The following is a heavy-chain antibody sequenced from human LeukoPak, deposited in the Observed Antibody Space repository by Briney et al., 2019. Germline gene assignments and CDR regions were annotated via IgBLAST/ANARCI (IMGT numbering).Heavy chain of an antibody. CDR1: GFTFSSYA. D-gene: IGHD2-15*01. CDR3: ARVGSGGSLFDY. J-gene: IGHJ4*02. Sequence: GGSLRLSCAASGFTFSSYAMNWVRQAPGQGLEWVSTIGGSGGSTYYADSVKGRFTISRDNSRNTVDLQMNSLRAEDTAVYYCARVGSGGSLFDYWGQGTLVTVSS. V-gene: IGHV3-23*01. CDR2: IGGSGGST.